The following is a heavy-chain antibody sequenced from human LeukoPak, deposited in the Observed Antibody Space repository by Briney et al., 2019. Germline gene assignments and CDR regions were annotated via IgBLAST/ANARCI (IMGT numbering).Heavy chain of an antibody. J-gene: IGHJ4*02. CDR2: INHSGST. D-gene: IGHD3-10*01. Sequence: PSETLSLTCAVYGGSFSGYYWSWIRQPPGKGLEWIGEINHSGSTNYNPSLKSRVTISVDTSKNQFSLKLSSVTAADTAVYYCARGSGRFGEYSRGRFDYWGQGTLVTVSS. V-gene: IGHV4-34*01. CDR3: ARGSGRFGEYSRGRFDY. CDR1: GGSFSGYY.